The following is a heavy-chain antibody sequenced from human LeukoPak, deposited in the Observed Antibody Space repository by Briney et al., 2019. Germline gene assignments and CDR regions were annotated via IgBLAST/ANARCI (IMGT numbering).Heavy chain of an antibody. Sequence: GASVKVSCKASGYTFTTYDINWVRQATGQGLEWMGWMNPHSGNTGYAQNFQGRVTMTRNTSIGTAYMELSSLRSEDTAVYYCARGFRSDGSGRKFDCWGQGTLVTVSS. J-gene: IGHJ4*02. CDR1: GYTFTTYD. V-gene: IGHV1-8*01. D-gene: IGHD2-15*01. CDR3: ARGFRSDGSGRKFDC. CDR2: MNPHSGNT.